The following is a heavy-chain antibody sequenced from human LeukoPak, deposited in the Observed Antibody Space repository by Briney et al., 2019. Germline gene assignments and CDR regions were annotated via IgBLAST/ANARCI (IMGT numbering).Heavy chain of an antibody. V-gene: IGHV3-30*18. CDR1: GFTFSSYG. CDR2: ISYDGSNK. CDR3: AKDLSGSYAFDY. Sequence: GRSLRLSCAASGFTFSSYGMHWVRQAPGKGLEWVAVISYDGSNKYYADFVKGRLTISRDNSKNTLYLQMNSLRAEDTAVYYCAKDLSGSYAFDYWGQGTLVTVSS. J-gene: IGHJ4*02. D-gene: IGHD1-26*01.